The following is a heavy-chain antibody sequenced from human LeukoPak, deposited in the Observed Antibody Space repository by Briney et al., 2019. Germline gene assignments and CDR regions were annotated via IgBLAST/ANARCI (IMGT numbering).Heavy chain of an antibody. Sequence: ASVKVSCKASGYTFTGYYMHWVRHAPGQGLEWMGWINPNNGGTNYAQKFQGRVTMTRDTSISTAYTELSRLRSDDTAVYYCARRPSDDSSGYYYVRYYYYYGMDGWGQGTTVTVSS. CDR2: INPNNGGT. J-gene: IGHJ6*02. V-gene: IGHV1-2*02. D-gene: IGHD3-22*01. CDR1: GYTFTGYY. CDR3: ARRPSDDSSGYYYVRYYYYYGMDG.